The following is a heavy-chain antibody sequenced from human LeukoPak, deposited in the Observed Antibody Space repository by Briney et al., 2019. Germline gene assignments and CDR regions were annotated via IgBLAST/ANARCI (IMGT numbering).Heavy chain of an antibody. D-gene: IGHD3-22*01. Sequence: SETLSLTCTVSGGSISSYYWSWIRQPPGKGLEWIGYIYYSGSTNYNPSLKSRVTISVDTSKNQFSLKLSSVTAADTAVYYCAGVGGYYRVDYWGQGTLVTVSS. CDR2: IYYSGST. V-gene: IGHV4-59*08. CDR1: GGSISSYY. CDR3: AGVGGYYRVDY. J-gene: IGHJ4*02.